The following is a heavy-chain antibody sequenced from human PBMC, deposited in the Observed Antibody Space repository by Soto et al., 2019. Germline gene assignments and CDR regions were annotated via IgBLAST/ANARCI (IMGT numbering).Heavy chain of an antibody. CDR2: ISYHGNDK. CDR1: GFTFSTYG. V-gene: IGHV3-30*18. CDR3: AKDHLLTTVTTVGV. Sequence: GGSLRLSCAASGFTFSTYGMHWVRQAPGKGLEWVAVISYHGNDKYYAESVKGRFTISRDNFKNTLYLQMDSLRPEDTAVYYCAKDHLLTTVTTVGVWGQGVLVTVSS. D-gene: IGHD4-17*01. J-gene: IGHJ4*02.